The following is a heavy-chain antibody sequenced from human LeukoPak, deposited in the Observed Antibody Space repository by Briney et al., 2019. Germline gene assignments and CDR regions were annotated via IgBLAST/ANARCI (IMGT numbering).Heavy chain of an antibody. Sequence: ASVKVSCKASGGTFSSYAISWVRQAPGQGLEWMGWINPNSGGTNYAQKFQGWVTMTRDTSISTAYMELSRLRSDDTAVYYCARVYDSSGYYFDYWGQGTLVTVSS. J-gene: IGHJ4*02. CDR1: GGTFSSYA. V-gene: IGHV1-2*04. CDR2: INPNSGGT. D-gene: IGHD3-22*01. CDR3: ARVYDSSGYYFDY.